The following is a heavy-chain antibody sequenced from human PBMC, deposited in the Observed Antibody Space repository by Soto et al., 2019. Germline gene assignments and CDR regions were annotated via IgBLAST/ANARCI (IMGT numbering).Heavy chain of an antibody. V-gene: IGHV3-23*01. CDR3: AKTQNYYDSSGYYYVFSGPEVPIDY. CDR1: GFTFSSYA. J-gene: IGHJ4*02. CDR2: ISGSGGST. D-gene: IGHD3-22*01. Sequence: HPGGSLRLSCAASGFTFSSYAMSWVRQAPGKGLEWVAAISGSGGSTYYADSVKGRFTISRDNSKNTLYLQMTSLRAEDTAVYYCAKTQNYYDSSGYYYVFSGPEVPIDYWGQGTLVTVSS.